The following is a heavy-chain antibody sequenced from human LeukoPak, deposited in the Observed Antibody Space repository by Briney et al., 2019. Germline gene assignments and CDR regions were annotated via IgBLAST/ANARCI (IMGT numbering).Heavy chain of an antibody. D-gene: IGHD3-10*01. V-gene: IGHV3-53*01. Sequence: PGGSLRLSCAASGFTVSSNYMSWVRQAPGKGLEWVSVIYSGGSTYYADSVKGRFTISRDNSKNTLYLQMNSLRAEDTAVYYCAKDRAASYNWFDPWGQGTLVTVSS. J-gene: IGHJ5*02. CDR1: GFTVSSNY. CDR2: IYSGGST. CDR3: AKDRAASYNWFDP.